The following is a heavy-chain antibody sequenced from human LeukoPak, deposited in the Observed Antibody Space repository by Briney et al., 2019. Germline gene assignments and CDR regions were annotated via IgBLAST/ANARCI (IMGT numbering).Heavy chain of an antibody. J-gene: IGHJ5*02. CDR2: IYYSGST. CDR3: ARGPPLIVVVPAAGFDP. D-gene: IGHD2-2*01. CDR1: GGSISSGGYY. V-gene: IGHV4-31*03. Sequence: SETLSLTCTVSGGSISSGGYYWSWIRQHPGKGLEWIGYIYYSGSTYCNPSLKSRVTISVDTSKNQFSLKLSSVTAADTAVYYCARGPPLIVVVPAAGFDPWGQGTLVTVSS.